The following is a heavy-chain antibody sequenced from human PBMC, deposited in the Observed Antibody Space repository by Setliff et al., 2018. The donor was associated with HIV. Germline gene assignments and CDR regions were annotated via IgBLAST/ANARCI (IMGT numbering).Heavy chain of an antibody. Sequence: SETLSLTCTVSGASISSSSHHWAWIRQHPGKGMEYIGNIYYTGSTHHNPSLESRVATSVDTSKNQFSLKLSSVTAADTAVYYCARHSIAVVIGVPERDDALDIWGHGTMVTVSS. CDR1: GASISSSSHH. J-gene: IGHJ3*02. D-gene: IGHD2-21*01. V-gene: IGHV4-39*01. CDR2: IYYTGST. CDR3: ARHSIAVVIGVPERDDALDI.